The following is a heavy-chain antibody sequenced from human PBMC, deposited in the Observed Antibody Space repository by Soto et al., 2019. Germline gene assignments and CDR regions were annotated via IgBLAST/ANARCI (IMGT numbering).Heavy chain of an antibody. Sequence: QVQLLQSGAEAKKPGASVKVSCKASGYTFTSYDITWVRQATGQRLEWMGRMNPNSGHTGYAQKFQGRVTMTRKTAISTAYMELSSLKSEDTAVYYCTRGYSRGWYVVDYWGQGTLVTVSS. CDR1: GYTFTSYD. CDR2: MNPNSGHT. J-gene: IGHJ4*02. CDR3: TRGYSRGWYVVDY. V-gene: IGHV1-8*01. D-gene: IGHD6-19*01.